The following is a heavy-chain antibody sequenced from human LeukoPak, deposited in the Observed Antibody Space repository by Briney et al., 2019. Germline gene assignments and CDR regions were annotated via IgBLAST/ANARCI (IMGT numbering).Heavy chain of an antibody. V-gene: IGHV4-34*01. D-gene: IGHD3-3*01. CDR1: GGSFSGYY. Sequence: KTSETLSLTCAVYGGSFSGYYWSWIRQPPGKGLEWIGEINHSGSTNYNPSLKSRVTISVDTSKNQFSLKLSSVAAADTAVYYCARTSNYDFWSGYSNHPNDAFDIWGQGTMVTVSS. CDR3: ARTSNYDFWSGYSNHPNDAFDI. J-gene: IGHJ3*02. CDR2: INHSGST.